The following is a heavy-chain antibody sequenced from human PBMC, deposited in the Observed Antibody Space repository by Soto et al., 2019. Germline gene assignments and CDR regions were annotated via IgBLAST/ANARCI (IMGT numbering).Heavy chain of an antibody. V-gene: IGHV4-34*01. CDR1: GGSFSGYY. CDR3: ARGGRYYYGSGMLYYYYGMDV. CDR2: INHSGST. J-gene: IGHJ6*02. D-gene: IGHD3-10*01. Sequence: SETLSLTCAVCGGSFSGYYWSWIRQPPGKGLEWIGEINHSGSTNYNPSLKSRVTISVDTSKNQFSLKLSSVTAADTAVYYCARGGRYYYGSGMLYYYYGMDVWGQGTTVTVSS.